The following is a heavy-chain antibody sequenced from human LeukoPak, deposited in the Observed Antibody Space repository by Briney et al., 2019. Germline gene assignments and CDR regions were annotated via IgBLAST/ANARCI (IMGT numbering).Heavy chain of an antibody. V-gene: IGHV4-34*01. J-gene: IGHJ5*02. D-gene: IGHD3-9*01. CDR2: INHSGST. CDR1: GGSFSGYY. CDR3: ARGRGTGYDILTGYYSGGNWFDP. Sequence: SETLSLTCAVYGGSFSGYYWSWIRQSPGKGLEWIGEINHSGSTNYNPSLKSRVTISVDTSKNQFSLKLSSVTAADTAVYYCARGRGTGYDILTGYYSGGNWFDPWGQGTLVTVSS.